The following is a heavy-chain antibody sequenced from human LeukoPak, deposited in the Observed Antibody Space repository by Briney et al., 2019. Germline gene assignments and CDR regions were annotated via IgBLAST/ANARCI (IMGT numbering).Heavy chain of an antibody. CDR2: ISGSGDAT. CDR3: AKSTSFYLDS. V-gene: IGHV3-23*01. CDR1: GFMFSNYA. J-gene: IGHJ4*02. Sequence: GGSLRLSCAASGFMFSNYAMTWVRQAPGKGLECVSVISGSGDATNYADSVKGRFTISRDNSKSTLYVQMNSLRAEDTAVYYCAKSTSFYLDSWGQGTLVTVSS.